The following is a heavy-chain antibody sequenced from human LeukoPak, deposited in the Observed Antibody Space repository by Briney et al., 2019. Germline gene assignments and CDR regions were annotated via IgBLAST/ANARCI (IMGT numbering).Heavy chain of an antibody. CDR3: ARVGDCGGDCYFDY. J-gene: IGHJ4*02. CDR2: ISAYNGNT. V-gene: IGHV1-18*01. Sequence: WGSVKVSCKASGYTFTSYGISWVRQAPGQGLEWMGWISAYNGNTNYAQKLQGRVTMTTDTSTSTAYMELRSLRSDDTAVYYCARVGDCGGDCYFDYWGQGTLVTVSS. CDR1: GYTFTSYG. D-gene: IGHD2-21*02.